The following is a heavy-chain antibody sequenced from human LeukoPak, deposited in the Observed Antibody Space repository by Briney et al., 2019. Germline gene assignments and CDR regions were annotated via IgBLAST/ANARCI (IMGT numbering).Heavy chain of an antibody. Sequence: SETLSLTCTVSGGSISSRSYYWGWIRQPPGRGLEWIGSIYYSGSTYYNPSLKSRVTISVDTSKNQFSLKLSSVTAADTAVYYCARHNSPGGLLWFGELLGYFDYWGQGTLVTVSS. V-gene: IGHV4-39*01. CDR2: IYYSGST. CDR1: GGSISSRSYY. J-gene: IGHJ4*02. D-gene: IGHD3-10*01. CDR3: ARHNSPGGLLWFGELLGYFDY.